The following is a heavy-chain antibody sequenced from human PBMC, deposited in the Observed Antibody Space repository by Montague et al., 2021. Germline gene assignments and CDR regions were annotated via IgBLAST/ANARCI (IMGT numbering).Heavy chain of an antibody. V-gene: IGHV4-38-2*02. J-gene: IGHJ6*03. Sequence: SETLSLTCTVSRSLINSDYYWGWILQPPGKGLEWMVSVSHGWRTYYNPSLKSRVTISVDTSNNHFSLKLSSVTAADTAMYYCARERDRYYYMDIWGKGTTITVSS. CDR2: VSHGWRT. CDR3: ARERDRYYYMDI. CDR1: RSLINSDYY.